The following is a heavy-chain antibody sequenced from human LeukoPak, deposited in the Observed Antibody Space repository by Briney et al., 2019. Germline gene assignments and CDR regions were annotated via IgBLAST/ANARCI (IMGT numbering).Heavy chain of an antibody. Sequence: GGSLRLSCAASGFTVSSNYMSRVRQAPGKGLEWVSVIYSGGSTYYADSVKGRFTISRDNSKNTLYLQMNSLRAEDTAVYYCARGGAGRYYDSYGDAFDIWGQGTMVTVSS. CDR1: GFTVSSNY. J-gene: IGHJ3*02. CDR3: ARGGAGRYYDSYGDAFDI. CDR2: IYSGGST. D-gene: IGHD5-18*01. V-gene: IGHV3-66*01.